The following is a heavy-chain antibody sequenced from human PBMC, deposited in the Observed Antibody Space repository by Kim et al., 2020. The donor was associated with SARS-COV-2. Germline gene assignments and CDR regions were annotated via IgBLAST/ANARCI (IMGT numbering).Heavy chain of an antibody. D-gene: IGHD4-17*01. CDR3: ARDDYGDYEHYFDY. J-gene: IGHJ4*02. Sequence: DSVKGRFTISRDNAKNSLYLQMNSLRAEDTALYYCARDDYGDYEHYFDYWGQGTLVTVSS. V-gene: IGHV3-20*03.